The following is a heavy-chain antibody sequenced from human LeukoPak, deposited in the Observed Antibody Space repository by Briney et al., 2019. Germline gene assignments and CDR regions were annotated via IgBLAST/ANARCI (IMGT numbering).Heavy chain of an antibody. CDR3: AYDSSGYYLLPRPPVFDY. V-gene: IGHV3-23*01. J-gene: IGHJ4*02. CDR2: ISGSGGST. D-gene: IGHD3-22*01. Sequence: GGSLRLSCAASGFTFSTYWMSWVRQAPGKGLEWVSAISGSGGSTYYADSVKGRFTISRDNSKNTMYLQMNSLGAEDTAVYYCAYDSSGYYLLPRPPVFDYWGQGTLVTVSS. CDR1: GFTFSTYW.